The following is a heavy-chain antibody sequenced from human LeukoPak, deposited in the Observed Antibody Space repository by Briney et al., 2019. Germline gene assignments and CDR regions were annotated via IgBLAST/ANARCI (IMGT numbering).Heavy chain of an antibody. D-gene: IGHD3-22*01. CDR1: GFTFSGSA. Sequence: GGSLRLSCAASGFTFSGSAMHWVRQAPGKGLEWVAVISYDGSNKYYADSVKGRFTISRDNSKNTLYLQMNSLRAEDTAVYYCARGGFMIVVVITDYWGQGTLVTVSS. J-gene: IGHJ4*02. CDR3: ARGGFMIVVVITDY. CDR2: ISYDGSNK. V-gene: IGHV3-30*04.